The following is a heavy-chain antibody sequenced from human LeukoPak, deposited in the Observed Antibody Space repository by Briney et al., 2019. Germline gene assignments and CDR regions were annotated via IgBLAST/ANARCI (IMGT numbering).Heavy chain of an antibody. J-gene: IGHJ4*02. CDR3: ARGSSAYYYDSSGYYSD. V-gene: IGHV1-2*02. CDR2: INPNSGGT. Sequence: ASVKVSCKASGYTLTSYGINWMRQAPGQGLEWMGWINPNSGGTNYAQKFQGRVTMTRDTSISTAYMELSRLRSDDTAVYYCARGSSAYYYDSSGYYSDWGQGTLVTVSS. CDR1: GYTLTSYG. D-gene: IGHD3-22*01.